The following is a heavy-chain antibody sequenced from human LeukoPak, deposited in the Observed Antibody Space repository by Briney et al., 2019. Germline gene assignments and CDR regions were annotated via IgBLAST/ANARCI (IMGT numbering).Heavy chain of an antibody. CDR2: IIPIFGTA. V-gene: IGHV1-69*05. CDR3: ARGPAYYYYMDV. J-gene: IGHJ6*03. Sequence: SVKVSCKASGGTFSSYAISWVRQAPGQGLEWMGGIIPIFGTANYAQKFQGRVTITTDEFTSTAYMELSSLRSEDTAVYYCARGPAYYYYMDVWGKGTTVTVSS. CDR1: GGTFSSYA.